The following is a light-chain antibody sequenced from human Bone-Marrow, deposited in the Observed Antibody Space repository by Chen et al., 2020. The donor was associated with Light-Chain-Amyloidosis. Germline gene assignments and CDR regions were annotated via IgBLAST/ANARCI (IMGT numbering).Light chain of an antibody. CDR3: QSADSSGTYEVI. CDR1: DLPTKY. Sequence: SYELTQPPSVSVSPGQTARITCSGDDLPTKYAYWYQQKPGQAPVLVIHSDTERPSGISERFAGSSSGTTAPLTISGVQAEDAADYHCQSADSSGTYEVIFGGGTKLTVL. V-gene: IGLV3-25*03. CDR2: SDT. J-gene: IGLJ2*01.